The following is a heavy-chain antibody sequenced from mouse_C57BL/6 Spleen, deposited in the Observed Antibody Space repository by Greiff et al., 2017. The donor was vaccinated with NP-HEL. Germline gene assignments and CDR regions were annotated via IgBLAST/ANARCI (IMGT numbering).Heavy chain of an antibody. V-gene: IGHV5-9*01. J-gene: IGHJ4*01. Sequence: DVKLVESGGGLVKPGGSLKLSCAASGFTFSSYTMSWVRQTPEKRLEWVATISGGGGNTYYPDSVKGRFTISRDNAKNTLYLQMSSLRSEDTALYYCARRVEYYAMDYWGQGTSVTVSS. CDR1: GFTFSSYT. CDR2: ISGGGGNT. CDR3: ARRVEYYAMDY.